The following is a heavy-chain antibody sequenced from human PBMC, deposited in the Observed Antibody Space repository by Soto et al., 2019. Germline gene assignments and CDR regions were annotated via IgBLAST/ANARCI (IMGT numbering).Heavy chain of an antibody. J-gene: IGHJ4*02. V-gene: IGHV4-59*01. CDR1: GCSISSYY. CDR2: IYYSGST. CDR3: ARGHSSSWYDY. D-gene: IGHD6-13*01. Sequence: QVQLQESGPGLVKPSETLSLTCTVSGCSISSYYWSWIRQPPGKGLEWIGYIYYSGSTNYNPSLKSRVTISVDTSKNQFSLKLSSVTAADTAVYYWARGHSSSWYDYWGQGTLVTVSS.